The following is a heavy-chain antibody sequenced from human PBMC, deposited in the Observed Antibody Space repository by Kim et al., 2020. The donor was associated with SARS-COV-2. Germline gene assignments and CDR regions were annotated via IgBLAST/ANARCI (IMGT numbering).Heavy chain of an antibody. CDR2: FN. V-gene: IGHV6-1*01. J-gene: IGHJ4*02. CDR3: ARDMGGLGF. Sequence: FNDYAVSVRSRITINPDTSKNQFSLQLNSVTPEDTAVYYCARDMGGLGFWGQGTLVTVSS. D-gene: IGHD1-26*01.